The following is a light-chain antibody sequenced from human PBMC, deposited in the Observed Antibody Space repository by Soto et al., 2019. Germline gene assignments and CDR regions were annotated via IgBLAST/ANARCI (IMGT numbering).Light chain of an antibody. CDR1: QSVSNNY. Sequence: VLTQSPGTLSLSPGERATLSCRASQSVSNNYLAWYQQKPGQAPRILIYGASNRATGIPDRFSGSGSGTDFTLTISRLEPEDFAVYYCQQYDSSPRTCGQGTKVDIK. V-gene: IGKV3-20*01. CDR2: GAS. J-gene: IGKJ1*01. CDR3: QQYDSSPRT.